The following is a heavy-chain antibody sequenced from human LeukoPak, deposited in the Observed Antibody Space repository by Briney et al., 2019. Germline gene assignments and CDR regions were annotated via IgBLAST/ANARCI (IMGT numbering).Heavy chain of an antibody. D-gene: IGHD3-22*01. V-gene: IGHV3-48*01. CDR3: VRGYYDSSGYYSGAY. CDR1: GFTFSNYN. J-gene: IGHJ4*02. CDR2: ISTSTTTI. Sequence: GGSLRLSCAASGFTFSNYNMNWVRQAPGKGLEWVSYISTSTTTIYYADSVKGRFTISRDNAKNSLYLQMNSLGAEDTAVYYCVRGYYDSSGYYSGAYWGQGTLVTVSS.